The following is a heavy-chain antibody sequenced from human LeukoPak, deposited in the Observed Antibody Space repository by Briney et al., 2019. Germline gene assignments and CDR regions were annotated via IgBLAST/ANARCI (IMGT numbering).Heavy chain of an antibody. Sequence: ASVKVSCKASGYTFTGYYMHWVRQAPGQGLEWMGWINPNSGGTNYAQKFQGWVTMTRDTSISTAYMELSRLRSDDTAVYYCARILGATNSYYYYGMDVWGQGTTVTVSS. V-gene: IGHV1-2*04. CDR1: GYTFTGYY. CDR3: ARILGATNSYYYYGMDV. D-gene: IGHD1-26*01. CDR2: INPNSGGT. J-gene: IGHJ6*02.